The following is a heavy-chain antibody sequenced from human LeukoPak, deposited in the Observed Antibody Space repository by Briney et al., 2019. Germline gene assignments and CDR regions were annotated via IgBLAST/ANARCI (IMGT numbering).Heavy chain of an antibody. Sequence: SQTLSLTCAVSGGSISSGGYSWSWIRQPPGKGLEWIGYIYHSGSTYYNPSLKSRVTISVDRSKNQFSLKLSSVTAADTAVYYCARGGYFDGVDYWGQGTLVTVSS. CDR2: IYHSGST. CDR3: ARGGYFDGVDY. CDR1: GGSISSGGYS. J-gene: IGHJ4*02. D-gene: IGHD3-9*01. V-gene: IGHV4-30-2*01.